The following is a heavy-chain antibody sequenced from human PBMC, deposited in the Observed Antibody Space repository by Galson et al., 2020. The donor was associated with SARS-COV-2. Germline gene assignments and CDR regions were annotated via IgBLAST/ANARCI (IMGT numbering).Heavy chain of an antibody. Sequence: SETLSLTCTVSGGSISSYYWSWIRQPPGKGLEWIGYIYYSGSTNYNPSLKSRVTISVDTSKNQFSLKLSSVTAADTAVYYCARDKGFDGYNPGWFDPWGQGTLVTVSS. CDR1: GGSISSYY. D-gene: IGHD5-12*01. CDR3: ARDKGFDGYNPGWFDP. CDR2: IYYSGST. J-gene: IGHJ5*02. V-gene: IGHV4-59*01.